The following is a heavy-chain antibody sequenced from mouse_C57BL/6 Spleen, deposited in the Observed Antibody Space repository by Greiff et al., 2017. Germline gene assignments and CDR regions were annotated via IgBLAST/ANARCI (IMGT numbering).Heavy chain of an antibody. J-gene: IGHJ1*03. CDR1: GYTFTSYW. CDR2: IDPSSGGT. D-gene: IGHD2-2*01. CDR3: ARAYGYDDLDFWG. Sequence: QVQLQQPGAELVKPGASVKLSCKASGYTFTSYWMHWVKQRPGRGLEWIGRIDPSSGGTKYNEKFKGKATLTVDKPSSTAYMQLSSLTSEDSAFYYCARAYGYDDLDFWGWGTGTTVTVS. V-gene: IGHV1-72*01.